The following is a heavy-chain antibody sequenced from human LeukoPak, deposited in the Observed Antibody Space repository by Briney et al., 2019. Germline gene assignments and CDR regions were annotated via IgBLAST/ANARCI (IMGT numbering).Heavy chain of an antibody. CDR3: AKDRTGTTGY. D-gene: IGHD1-1*01. Sequence: SETLFLTCTVSGGSISSYYWSWIRQPAGKGLEWIGRIYTSGSTNYNPSLKSRVTISADKSKNHFSLKLTSVTAADTAVYYCAKDRTGTTGYWGQGTLVTVSS. CDR1: GGSISSYY. V-gene: IGHV4-4*07. J-gene: IGHJ4*02. CDR2: IYTSGST.